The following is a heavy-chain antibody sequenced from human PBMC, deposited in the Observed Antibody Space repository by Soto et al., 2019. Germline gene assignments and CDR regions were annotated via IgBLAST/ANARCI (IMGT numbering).Heavy chain of an antibody. J-gene: IGHJ4*02. Sequence: QVQLVQSGAEVKKPGSSVKVSCKASGGTFSSYTISWVRQAPGQGLEWMGRIIPILGIANYAQKFQGRVTITADKSTSTAYMELSSLRSEDTAVYYCASAESGGGDRYWGQGTLVTVSS. CDR1: GGTFSSYT. V-gene: IGHV1-69*02. CDR2: IIPILGIA. D-gene: IGHD2-21*02. CDR3: ASAESGGGDRY.